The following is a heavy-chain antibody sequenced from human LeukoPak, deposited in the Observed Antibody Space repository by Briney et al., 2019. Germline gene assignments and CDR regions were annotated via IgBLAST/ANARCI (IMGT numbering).Heavy chain of an antibody. CDR1: VYTLTELS. Sequence: ASVTVSFKCSVYTLTELSMHWVRQAPGKGLEWMGGFDPEDGETIYAQKLRGRVTITDDRYTDTVYMELSDLRSEGTAGCFFVRDRVGATQVDAFDIWGQGTMVTVSS. J-gene: IGHJ3*02. CDR2: FDPEDGET. D-gene: IGHD1-26*01. V-gene: IGHV1-24*01. CDR3: VRDRVGATQVDAFDI.